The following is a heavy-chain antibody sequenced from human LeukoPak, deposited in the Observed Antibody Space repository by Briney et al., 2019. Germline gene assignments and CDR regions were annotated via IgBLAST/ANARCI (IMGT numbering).Heavy chain of an antibody. J-gene: IGHJ4*02. D-gene: IGHD6-6*01. V-gene: IGHV4-31*03. CDR3: ARENDINSYDY. Sequence: PSETLSLTCTVSGGSITNSGSYWTWIRQHPGKGLEWIVYIYHTGSAFYSPSLESRSTLSVDTSKNQFYLRLTSVTVADTAVYYCARENDINSYDYWGQGTLVTVSS. CDR2: IYHTGSA. CDR1: GGSITNSGSY.